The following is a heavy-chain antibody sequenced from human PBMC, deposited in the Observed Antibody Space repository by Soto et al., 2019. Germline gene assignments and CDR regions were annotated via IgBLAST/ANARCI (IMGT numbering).Heavy chain of an antibody. D-gene: IGHD3-9*01. CDR2: IFPADSDT. J-gene: IGHJ6*03. CDR1: GYSFSSYW. Sequence: GESLKISCQTSGYSFSSYWIGWVRQVPGKGLEWMGIIFPADSDTRYSPSFQGQVTISADKSISTAYLQWSSLKASDTAIYYCTRGMTIYSYDYMSVWGKGTTDTVSS. CDR3: TRGMTIYSYDYMSV. V-gene: IGHV5-51*01.